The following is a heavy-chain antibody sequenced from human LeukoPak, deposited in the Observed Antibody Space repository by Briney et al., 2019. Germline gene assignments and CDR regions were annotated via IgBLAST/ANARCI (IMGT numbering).Heavy chain of an antibody. CDR1: GDSIRSSY. CDR2: IYYSGST. J-gene: IGHJ5*02. Sequence: PSETLSLTCTVSGDSIRSSYCTWLRHPPGKGLEWIGYIYYSGSTNQNPSLNSRFTRSVDTFKNQFSLKLRSVTAADTSVYYCARGYDWFDPWGQGTLVTVSS. CDR3: ARGYDWFDP. V-gene: IGHV4-59*01. D-gene: IGHD5-18*01.